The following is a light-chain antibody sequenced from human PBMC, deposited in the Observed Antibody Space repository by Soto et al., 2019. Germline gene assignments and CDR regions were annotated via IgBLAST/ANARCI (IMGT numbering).Light chain of an antibody. V-gene: IGKV1-5*01. CDR3: QHYNTYPWT. CDR1: QNIHNW. J-gene: IGKJ1*01. CDR2: DAF. Sequence: DIEMTQSPSTMSASVGDRFTITCRASQNIHNWLAWYQQEPEKAPKLLIYDAFSLESGIPSRFSGSGSGTEFTLIINSLQPDEFATYYCQHYNTYPWTFGQGTKVEIK.